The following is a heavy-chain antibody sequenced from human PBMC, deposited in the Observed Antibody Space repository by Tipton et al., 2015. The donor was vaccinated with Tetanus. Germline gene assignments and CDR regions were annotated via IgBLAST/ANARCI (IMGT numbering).Heavy chain of an antibody. Sequence: QVQLVQSGAEVKKPGASVKVSCKAFGYAFNSYDLNWVRQATGQGLEWLGYMDPHTGHATYAQKFQGRVTMTADTSTGTVYMDLSSLRSDDTAVYYCVRPDRYCSGGSCYLALDYWGQGTLITVSS. CDR3: VRPDRYCSGGSCYLALDY. D-gene: IGHD2-15*01. V-gene: IGHV1-8*01. CDR2: MDPHTGHA. J-gene: IGHJ4*02. CDR1: GYAFNSYD.